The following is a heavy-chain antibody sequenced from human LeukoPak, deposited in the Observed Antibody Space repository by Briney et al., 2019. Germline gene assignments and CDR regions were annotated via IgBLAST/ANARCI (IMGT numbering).Heavy chain of an antibody. D-gene: IGHD1-26*01. CDR3: ARDRSGSYYYYYYMDV. CDR1: GGSITSYY. J-gene: IGHJ6*03. CDR2: IYSRGST. Sequence: SETLSLTCTVSGGSITSYYWSWIRQSAGKGLEWIGRIYSRGSTNYNPSLKSRVTMSVDTSKDQFSLKLSSVTAADTAVYYCARDRSGSYYYYYYMDVWGKGTTVTVSS. V-gene: IGHV4-4*07.